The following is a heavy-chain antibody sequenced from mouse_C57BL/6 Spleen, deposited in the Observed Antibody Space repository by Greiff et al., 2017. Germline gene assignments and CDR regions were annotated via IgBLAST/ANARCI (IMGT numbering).Heavy chain of an antibody. CDR2: IYPGDGDT. CDR3: ARRGYSNYGSYFDY. J-gene: IGHJ2*01. Sequence: VKLQESGPELVKPGASVKISCKASGYAFSSSWMNWVKQRPGKGLEWIGRIYPGDGDTNYNGKFKGKATLTADKSSSTAYMQLSSLTSEDSAVYFCARRGYSNYGSYFDYRGQGTTLTVAS. D-gene: IGHD2-5*01. CDR1: GYAFSSSW. V-gene: IGHV1-82*01.